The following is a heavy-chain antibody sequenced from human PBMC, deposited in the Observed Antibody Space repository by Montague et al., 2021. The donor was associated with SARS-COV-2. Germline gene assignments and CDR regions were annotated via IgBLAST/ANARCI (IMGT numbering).Heavy chain of an antibody. CDR1: GGSISSYY. V-gene: IGHV4-59*01. Sequence: SETLSLTCTVSGGSISSYYWSWIRQPPGRGLQWIGYISYSGSTNYNPSLKSRVTISVDTSKNHLTLRLSSVTAADTAVYCCANFRRTEMLFGTLYYGMDVWGRGTPVTVSS. J-gene: IGHJ6*02. CDR2: ISYSGST. D-gene: IGHD2-21*01. CDR3: ANFRRTEMLFGTLYYGMDV.